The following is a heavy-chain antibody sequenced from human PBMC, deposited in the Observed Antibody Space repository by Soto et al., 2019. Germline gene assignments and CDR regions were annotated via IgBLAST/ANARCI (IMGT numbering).Heavy chain of an antibody. CDR3: TTDPTIMTTVTNFDY. Sequence: EVQLVESGGGLVKPGGSLRLSCAASGFTFSNAWMNWVRQAPGKGLEWVGRIKSKTDGGTTDYAAHVKGRFTISRDDSKNTLYLQMNSLTTEDTAVYYCTTDPTIMTTVTNFDYWGQGTLVTVAS. D-gene: IGHD4-17*01. V-gene: IGHV3-15*07. CDR1: GFTFSNAW. CDR2: IKSKTDGGTT. J-gene: IGHJ4*02.